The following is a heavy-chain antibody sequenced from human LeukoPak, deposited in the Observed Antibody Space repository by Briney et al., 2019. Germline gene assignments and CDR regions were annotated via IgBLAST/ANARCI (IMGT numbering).Heavy chain of an antibody. D-gene: IGHD5-18*01. CDR3: ARALDTAMVKYFDY. V-gene: IGHV4-31*03. Sequence: SETLSLTCTVSGGSISSGGYYWSWIRQHPGKGLEWIGYIYYSGSTYYNPSLKSRVTISVDTSKNQFSLKLSSVTAADTAVYYCARALDTAMVKYFDYWGQGTLVTVSS. J-gene: IGHJ4*02. CDR2: IYYSGST. CDR1: GGSISSGGYY.